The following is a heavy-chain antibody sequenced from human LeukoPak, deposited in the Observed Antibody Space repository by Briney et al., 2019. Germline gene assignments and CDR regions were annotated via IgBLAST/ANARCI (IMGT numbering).Heavy chain of an antibody. D-gene: IGHD2-2*01. CDR3: ARGGVVPAAHMDV. CDR1: GFTFSSYS. J-gene: IGHJ6*03. Sequence: GGSLRLSCAASGFTFSSYSMNWVRQAPGKGLEWVSAISGSGGSTYYADSVKGRFTISRDNSKNTLYLQMNSLRAEDTAVYYCARGGVVPAAHMDVWGKGTTVTVSS. CDR2: ISGSGGST. V-gene: IGHV3-23*01.